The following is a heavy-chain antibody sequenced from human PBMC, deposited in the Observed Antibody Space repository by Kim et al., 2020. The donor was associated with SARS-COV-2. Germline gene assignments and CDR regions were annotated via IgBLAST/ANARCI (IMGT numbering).Heavy chain of an antibody. CDR3: AKVSSTWYIDGFDI. D-gene: IGHD6-13*01. Sequence: GGSLRLSCAASGFTFGDYAIHWVRQAPGKGLEWVSGISWNSGTIGYADSVKGRFTISSDNAKNSLYLQMNSLRAGDTALYYCAKVSSTWYIDGFDIWGQG. V-gene: IGHV3-9*01. J-gene: IGHJ3*02. CDR2: ISWNSGTI. CDR1: GFTFGDYA.